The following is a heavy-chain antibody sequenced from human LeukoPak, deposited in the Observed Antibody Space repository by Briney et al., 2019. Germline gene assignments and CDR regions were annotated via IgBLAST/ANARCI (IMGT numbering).Heavy chain of an antibody. CDR2: INHSGST. CDR1: GGSFSGYY. CDR3: ASQDYGGNLHYFDY. V-gene: IGHV4-34*01. D-gene: IGHD4-23*01. Sequence: SETLSLTCAVYGGSFSGYYWSWIRQPPGKGLEWIGEINHSGSTNYNPSLKSRVTISVDTSKNQFSLKLSSVTAADTAVYYCASQDYGGNLHYFDYWGQGTLVTVSS. J-gene: IGHJ4*02.